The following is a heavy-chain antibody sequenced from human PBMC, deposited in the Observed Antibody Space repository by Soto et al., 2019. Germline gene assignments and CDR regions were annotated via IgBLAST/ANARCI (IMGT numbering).Heavy chain of an antibody. J-gene: IGHJ4*02. CDR1: GYIFTASY. Sequence: ASVKVSCKASGYIFTASYIHWVRQAPGQGLEWMGWINPNSGGTNYGQKFQGRVTMTRDTSISTAYMELSSLRSDDTAVYYCARVFPSGWYAEYWGQGTLVTVSS. CDR3: ARVFPSGWYAEY. CDR2: INPNSGGT. D-gene: IGHD6-19*01. V-gene: IGHV1-2*02.